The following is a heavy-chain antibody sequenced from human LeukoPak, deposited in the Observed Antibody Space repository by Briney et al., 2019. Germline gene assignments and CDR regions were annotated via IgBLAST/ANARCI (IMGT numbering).Heavy chain of an antibody. Sequence: PGGSLRLSCAASGFTFSSYGMHWVRQAPGKGLEWVAVIWYVGSNKYYADSVKGRFTISRDNSKNTLYLQMNSLRAEDTAVYYCARDHYYGTNALGYWGQGTLVTVSS. CDR2: IWYVGSNK. CDR1: GFTFSSYG. J-gene: IGHJ4*02. CDR3: ARDHYYGTNALGY. V-gene: IGHV3-33*01. D-gene: IGHD3-10*01.